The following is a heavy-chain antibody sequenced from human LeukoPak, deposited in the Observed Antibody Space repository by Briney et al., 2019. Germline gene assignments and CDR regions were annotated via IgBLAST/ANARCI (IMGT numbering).Heavy chain of an antibody. V-gene: IGHV4-34*01. CDR1: GGSFSGYY. D-gene: IGHD3-10*01. CDR3: ARGDGFGDFSY. CDR2: INHSGST. Sequence: SETLSLTCAVYGGSFSGYYWSWTRQPPGKGLEWIGEINHSGSTNYNPSLKSRVTISVDTSKNQFPLKLSSVTAADTAVYYCARGDGFGDFSYWGQGTLVTVSS. J-gene: IGHJ4*02.